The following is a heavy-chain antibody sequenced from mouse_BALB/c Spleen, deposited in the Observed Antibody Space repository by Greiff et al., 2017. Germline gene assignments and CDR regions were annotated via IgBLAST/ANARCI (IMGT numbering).Heavy chain of an antibody. CDR2: IRNKANGYTT. Sequence: EVKVEESGGGLVQPGGSLRLSCATSGFTFTDYYMSWVRQPPGKALEWLGFIRNKANGYTTEYSASVKGRFTISRDNSQSILYLQMNTLRAEDSATYYCARRYGGYYAMDYWGQGTSVTVSS. J-gene: IGHJ4*01. CDR1: GFTFTDYY. CDR3: ARRYGGYYAMDY. V-gene: IGHV7-3*02. D-gene: IGHD2-14*01.